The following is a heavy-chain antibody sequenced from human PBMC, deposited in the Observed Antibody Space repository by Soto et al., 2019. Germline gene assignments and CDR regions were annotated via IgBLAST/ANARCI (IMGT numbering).Heavy chain of an antibody. V-gene: IGHV3-48*03. CDR2: ISSSGSTA. Sequence: PGGSLRLSCAASGFTFSRFELHWVRQAPGKGLEWISYISSSGSTAYYASSVEGRFTISRDNANNSVYLRMDSLRAEDTALYYCTRAAWFPYLSFYWGQGALVTVSS. CDR3: TRAAWFPYLSFY. D-gene: IGHD3-10*01. CDR1: GFTFSRFE. J-gene: IGHJ4*02.